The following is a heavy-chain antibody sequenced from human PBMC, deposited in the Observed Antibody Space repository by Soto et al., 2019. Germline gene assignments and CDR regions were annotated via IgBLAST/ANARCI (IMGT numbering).Heavy chain of an antibody. J-gene: IGHJ5*02. V-gene: IGHV3-72*01. CDR3: ARDLGS. CDR1: GFTFSDHY. Sequence: EVQLVESGGGLVQPGGSLRLSCAASGFTFSDHYMDWVRQAPGKGLEWVGRSRNKANSYTTEYAASVRGRFTISIDDSKNSLYLQMNSLKTEDPAVYYCARDLGSWGQGTLVTVSS. CDR2: SRNKANSYTT.